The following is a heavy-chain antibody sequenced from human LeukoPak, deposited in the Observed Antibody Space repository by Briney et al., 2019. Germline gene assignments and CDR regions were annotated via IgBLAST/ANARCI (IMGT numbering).Heavy chain of an antibody. Sequence: GGSLRLSCPASGFSFSSYAMTWVRQAPGKGLEWVANIKQDGSEKYYVDSVKGRFTISRDNAKNSLYLQMNSLRAEDTAVYYCARDGGSWSIYYYYYMDVWGKGTTVTVSS. CDR2: IKQDGSEK. CDR3: ARDGGSWSIYYYYYMDV. J-gene: IGHJ6*03. V-gene: IGHV3-7*01. D-gene: IGHD6-13*01. CDR1: GFSFSSYA.